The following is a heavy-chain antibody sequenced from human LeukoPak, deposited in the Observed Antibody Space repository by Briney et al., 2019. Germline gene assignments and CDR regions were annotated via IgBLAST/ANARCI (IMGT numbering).Heavy chain of an antibody. CDR2: INSDGTTT. CDR3: ASDPYLANFWTGYPHY. J-gene: IGHJ4*02. Sequence: GVSLRLSCAASGFIFSNSWMHWVRQAPGKGLVRVSRINSDGTTTYYADSVKGRFTISRDNAKNTLFLQMNSLRPEDTALYYCASDPYLANFWTGYPHYWGQGTLVTVSS. V-gene: IGHV3-74*01. CDR1: GFIFSNSW. D-gene: IGHD3/OR15-3a*01.